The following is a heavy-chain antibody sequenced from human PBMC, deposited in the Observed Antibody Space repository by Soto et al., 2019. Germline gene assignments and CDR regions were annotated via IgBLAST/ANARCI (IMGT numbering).Heavy chain of an antibody. D-gene: IGHD3-3*01. CDR2: ISGTGGST. Sequence: GGSLRLSCAASGFTFSPYAMNWVRQAPGKGLEWVSAISGTGGSTYYADSVKGRFTISRDNSKNTLYLHMDTLRAEDTAVYYCAKSVSITYSWSGSPLYYYYYGMDVWDQETTVTVSS. CDR1: GFTFSPYA. CDR3: AKSVSITYSWSGSPLYYYYYGMDV. V-gene: IGHV3-23*01. J-gene: IGHJ6*02.